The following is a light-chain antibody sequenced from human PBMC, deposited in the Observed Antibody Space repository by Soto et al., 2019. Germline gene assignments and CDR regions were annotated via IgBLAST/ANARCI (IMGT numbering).Light chain of an antibody. J-gene: IGKJ1*01. CDR3: QQYGSSPPT. V-gene: IGKV3-20*01. Sequence: NGMTQSPGTLSLSPGERTTLSCRASQSISRYLAWYQQKPGQGPRLLIYGASSRATGTPDRFSGSGSGTDFTLTINRLEPEDFALYYCQQYGSSPPTFVQGTKVDIK. CDR1: QSISRY. CDR2: GAS.